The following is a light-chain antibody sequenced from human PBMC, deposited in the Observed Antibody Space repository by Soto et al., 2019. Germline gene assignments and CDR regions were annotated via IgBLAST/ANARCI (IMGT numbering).Light chain of an antibody. J-gene: IGKJ4*01. Sequence: DILMTQSPSTLSASVLDRVTITCRASQSVGSSLAWYKQIPGKPPRVLIHAVSTLQSGVPSRFSGSGSGTEFSLTISSLQPDDFATYYCQQYSSYPLTFGGGTKVDIK. V-gene: IGKV1-5*03. CDR3: QQYSSYPLT. CDR2: AVS. CDR1: QSVGSS.